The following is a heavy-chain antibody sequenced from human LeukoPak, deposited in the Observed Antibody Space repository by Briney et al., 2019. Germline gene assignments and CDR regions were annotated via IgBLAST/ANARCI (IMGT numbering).Heavy chain of an antibody. V-gene: IGHV3-30*02. D-gene: IGHD4-17*01. J-gene: IGHJ6*03. Sequence: GGSLRLSCAASGFTFSSYGMHGVRQAPGKGLEWVAFIRYDGSNKYYADSVKGRFTISRDNSKNTLYLQMNSLRAEDTAVYYCARATNDYGDYFGYYYYYMDVWGKGTTVTVSS. CDR1: GFTFSSYG. CDR3: ARATNDYGDYFGYYYYYMDV. CDR2: IRYDGSNK.